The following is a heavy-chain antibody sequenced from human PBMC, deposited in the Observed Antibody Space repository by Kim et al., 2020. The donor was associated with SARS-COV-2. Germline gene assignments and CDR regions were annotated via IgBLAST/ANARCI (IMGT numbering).Heavy chain of an antibody. CDR3: ANGHVALGLAVEG. V-gene: IGHV3-23*01. Sequence: SDSVRGRFTISRYNSKNKLHLQMNSLRAADTAVYYCANGHVALGLAVEGGGQGTLVTVSS. D-gene: IGHD7-27*01. J-gene: IGHJ4*02.